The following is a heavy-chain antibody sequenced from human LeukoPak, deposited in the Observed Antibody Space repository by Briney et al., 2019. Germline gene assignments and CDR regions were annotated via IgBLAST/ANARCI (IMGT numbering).Heavy chain of an antibody. V-gene: IGHV3-64*01. J-gene: IGHJ4*02. CDR3: ARVSLPGYYDSSGYYEY. D-gene: IGHD3-22*01. Sequence: GGSLRLSCAASGFTFSSYAMHWVHQAPGKGLEYVSAISSNGGSTYYANSVKGRFTISRDNSKNTLYLQMGSLRAEDMAVYYCARVSLPGYYDSSGYYEYWGQGTLVTVSS. CDR2: ISSNGGST. CDR1: GFTFSSYA.